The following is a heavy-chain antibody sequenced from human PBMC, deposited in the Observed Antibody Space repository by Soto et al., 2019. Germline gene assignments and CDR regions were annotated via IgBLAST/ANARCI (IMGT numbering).Heavy chain of an antibody. J-gene: IGHJ1*01. CDR1: GFTFSSYG. V-gene: IGHV3-33*01. Sequence: GGSLRLSCAASGFTFSSYGMHWVRQAPGKGLEWVAVIWYDGSNKYYADSVKGRFTISRDNSKNTLYLQMNSLRAEDTAVYYCARDSYCGGDCPFEYFQHWAQGTLVPVSS. CDR3: ARDSYCGGDCPFEYFQH. D-gene: IGHD2-21*02. CDR2: IWYDGSNK.